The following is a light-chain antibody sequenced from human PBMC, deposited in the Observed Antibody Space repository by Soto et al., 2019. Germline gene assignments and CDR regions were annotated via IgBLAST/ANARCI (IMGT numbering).Light chain of an antibody. CDR3: SSFTSSMTNA. J-gene: IGLJ1*01. Sequence: QSALTQPASVSGSPGESITISCTGTSSDVGGYNSVSWYQHHPGNASNLILYDFCDRPSVVFYRFSGSKSGNTASLTISGLQAADEADYFCSSFTSSMTNAFGSGTKVTVL. CDR1: SSDVGGYNS. CDR2: DFC. V-gene: IGLV2-14*03.